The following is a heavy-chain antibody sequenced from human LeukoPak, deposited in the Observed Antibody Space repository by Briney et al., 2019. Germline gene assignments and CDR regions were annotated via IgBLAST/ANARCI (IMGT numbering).Heavy chain of an antibody. Sequence: GRSLRLSCAASGFTFSSYLMSWVRQAPGKGLEWVSGISGSGGNTWYAKSVKGRFTISRDNSENTVYLQINSLRSEDTAVYYCAKDLSGWSRLGYWGQGTLVTVSP. CDR1: GFTFSSYL. V-gene: IGHV3-23*01. J-gene: IGHJ4*02. CDR2: ISGSGGNT. D-gene: IGHD6-19*01. CDR3: AKDLSGWSRLGY.